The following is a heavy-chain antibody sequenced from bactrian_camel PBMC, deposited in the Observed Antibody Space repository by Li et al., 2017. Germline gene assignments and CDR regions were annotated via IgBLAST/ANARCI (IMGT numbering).Heavy chain of an antibody. Sequence: HVQLVESGGGSVQAGDSLRLSCVTAIATYCTYDIEWYRQGPGKEREGVAAIDVLNSTTYADSVKGRFTISQDNARTTLYLQMNNLKPEDTAMYYCPSDLSRGLCLPLRSDFRYWGQGTQVTVS. CDR3: PSDLSRGLCLPLRSDFRY. CDR2: IDVLNST. V-gene: IGHV3S55*01. J-gene: IGHJ6*01. D-gene: IGHD1*01. CDR1: IATYCTYD.